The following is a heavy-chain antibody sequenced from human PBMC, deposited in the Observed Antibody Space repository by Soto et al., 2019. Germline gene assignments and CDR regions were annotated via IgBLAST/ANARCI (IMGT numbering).Heavy chain of an antibody. V-gene: IGHV4-31*03. CDR3: ARMYSSGAGWFHP. CDR2: FYSSGSI. J-gene: IGHJ5*02. Sequence: PSETLSLTCSVSGYSITAGGYYRSWIRQHPGKGLEWIGSFYSSGSIIYNPSLKSRVSISGDTSRNQFSMTLTSVTAADTALYYCARMYSSGAGWFHPWGQGTLVTVST. D-gene: IGHD3-22*01. CDR1: GYSITAGGYY.